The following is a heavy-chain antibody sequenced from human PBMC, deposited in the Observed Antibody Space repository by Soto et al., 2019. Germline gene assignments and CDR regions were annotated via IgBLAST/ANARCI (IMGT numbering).Heavy chain of an antibody. CDR1: GYTFTSYT. Sequence: QVQLVQSGAEVKKPGASVKVSCKASGYTFTSYTISWVREAPGQGLEWMGWINIYNGNTNYPQKVQGRATMTADTSTSTAFMELRSLRSDDTAVYCCARDLDYYGLDVWGQGTTVIVSS. J-gene: IGHJ6*02. V-gene: IGHV1-18*01. CDR3: ARDLDYYGLDV. CDR2: INIYNGNT.